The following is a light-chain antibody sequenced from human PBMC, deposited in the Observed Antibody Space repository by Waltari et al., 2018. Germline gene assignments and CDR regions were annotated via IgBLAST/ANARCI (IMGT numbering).Light chain of an antibody. CDR3: QQSRNFPYT. J-gene: IGKJ2*01. Sequence: DIQMTQSPSSLSAFVGDRVTITCRASQNIDTSFNWYQQKSGKAPKVLIYDASNLKSGVPSRFSGSGAGTHCVLSIFSVQPEDSATYYCQQSRNFPYTFGQGTRLEI. V-gene: IGKV1-39*01. CDR2: DAS. CDR1: QNIDTS.